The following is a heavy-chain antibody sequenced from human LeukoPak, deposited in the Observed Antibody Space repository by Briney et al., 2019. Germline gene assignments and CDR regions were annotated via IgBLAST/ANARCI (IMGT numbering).Heavy chain of an antibody. V-gene: IGHV4-59*12. D-gene: IGHD3-9*01. CDR1: GDSISSYY. CDR3: ARGRTELYYDILTGYCPFDY. Sequence: SETLSLTCTVSGDSISSYYWSWIRQPPGKGLEWIGYIYNSGTTNYNPSLKSRVTISVDTSKNQFSLKLNSVTAADTAVYYCARGRTELYYDILTGYCPFDYWGQGTLVTVSS. J-gene: IGHJ4*02. CDR2: IYNSGTT.